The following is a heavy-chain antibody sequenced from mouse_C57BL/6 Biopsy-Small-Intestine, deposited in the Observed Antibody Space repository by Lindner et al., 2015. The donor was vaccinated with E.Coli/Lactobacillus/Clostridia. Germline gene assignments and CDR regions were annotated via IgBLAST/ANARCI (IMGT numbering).Heavy chain of an antibody. CDR3: ARVLRLPYYFDY. Sequence: VQLQESGGGLVKPGGSLKLSCAASGFTFSSYAMSWVRQTPEKRLEWVATISDGGSYTYYPDNVKGRFTISRDNAKNNLYLQMSHLKSEDTAMYYCARVLRLPYYFDYWGQGTTLTVSS. D-gene: IGHD3-2*02. J-gene: IGHJ2*01. CDR2: ISDGGSYT. CDR1: GFTFSSYA. V-gene: IGHV5-4*01.